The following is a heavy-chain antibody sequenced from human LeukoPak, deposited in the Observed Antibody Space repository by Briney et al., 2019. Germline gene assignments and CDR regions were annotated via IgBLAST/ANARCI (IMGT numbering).Heavy chain of an antibody. J-gene: IGHJ4*02. CDR2: INHSGST. Sequence: SETLSLTCAVYGGSFSGYYWSWIRQPPGKGLEWIGEINHSGSTNYNPSLKSRVTISVDTSKNQFSLKLSSVTAADTAVYYCVRPNDYGDARRKYYFDYWGQGTLVTVSS. CDR3: VRPNDYGDARRKYYFDY. V-gene: IGHV4-34*01. D-gene: IGHD4-17*01. CDR1: GGSFSGYY.